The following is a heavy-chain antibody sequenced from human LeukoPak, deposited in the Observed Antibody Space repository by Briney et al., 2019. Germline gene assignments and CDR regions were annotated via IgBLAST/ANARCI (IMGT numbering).Heavy chain of an antibody. CDR2: VSYDGSNK. Sequence: GRSLRLSCAASGFTFSSYGMHWVRQAPGKGLEWVAVVSYDGSNKYYADSVKGRFTISRDNSKNTLYLQMNSLRAEDTAVYYCARVPPGFTSCYFDYWGQGTLVTVSS. J-gene: IGHJ4*02. V-gene: IGHV3-30*03. D-gene: IGHD2-2*01. CDR1: GFTFSSYG. CDR3: ARVPPGFTSCYFDY.